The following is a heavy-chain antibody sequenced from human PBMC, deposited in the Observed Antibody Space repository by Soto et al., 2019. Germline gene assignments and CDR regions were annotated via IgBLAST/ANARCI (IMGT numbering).Heavy chain of an antibody. CDR3: ASWDARYFDWLRYYYGMDV. J-gene: IGHJ6*02. D-gene: IGHD3-9*01. V-gene: IGHV1-69*13. Sequence: PSVKVSCKASGGTFSSYAISWVRQAPGQGLEWMGGIIPIFGTANYAQKFQGRVTITADESTSTAYMELSSLRSEDTAVYSCASWDARYFDWLRYYYGMDVWG. CDR2: IIPIFGTA. CDR1: GGTFSSYA.